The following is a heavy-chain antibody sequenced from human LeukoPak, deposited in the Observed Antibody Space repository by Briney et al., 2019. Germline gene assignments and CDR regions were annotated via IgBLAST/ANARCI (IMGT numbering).Heavy chain of an antibody. J-gene: IGHJ6*03. CDR2: IIPIFGTA. CDR1: GGTFSSYA. CDR3: AIMGCSSTSCYSYYYYYYMDV. V-gene: IGHV1-69*13. D-gene: IGHD2-2*01. Sequence: SVKVSCKASGGTFSSYAISWVRQAPGQGLEWMGGIIPIFGTANYAQKFQGRVTITADESTSTAYMELSSLRSEDTAVYYCAIMGCSSTSCYSYYYYYYMDVWGKGTTVTVSS.